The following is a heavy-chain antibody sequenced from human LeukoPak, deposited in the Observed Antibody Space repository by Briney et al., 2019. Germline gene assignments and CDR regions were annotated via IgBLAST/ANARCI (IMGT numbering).Heavy chain of an antibody. V-gene: IGHV3-7*01. CDR2: IREDGRKA. Sequence: GGSLRLSCAASGFTFSSYAMSWVRQAPGKGLEWVANIREDGRKAYYVDSVMGRFTISRDNVKNSLYLQMNYLRAEDTAVYYCARDQVGGHYQFWGQGALVAVSS. CDR3: ARDQVGGHYQF. D-gene: IGHD2-21*02. J-gene: IGHJ4*02. CDR1: GFTFSSYA.